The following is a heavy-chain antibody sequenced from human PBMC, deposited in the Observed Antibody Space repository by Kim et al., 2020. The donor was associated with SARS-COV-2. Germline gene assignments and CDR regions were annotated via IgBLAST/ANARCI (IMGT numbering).Heavy chain of an antibody. CDR1: GFTFSGSA. Sequence: GGSLRLSCAASGFTFSGSALHWVRQASGKGLEWVGRIRSKANSYATGYAASVKGRFTISRDDSKNTAYLEMSGLKTEDTALYYCTRIPATTLAFWDAFD. J-gene: IGHJ3*02. D-gene: IGHD1-1*01. CDR2: IRSKANSYAT. CDR3: TRIPATTLAFWDAFD. V-gene: IGHV3-73*01.